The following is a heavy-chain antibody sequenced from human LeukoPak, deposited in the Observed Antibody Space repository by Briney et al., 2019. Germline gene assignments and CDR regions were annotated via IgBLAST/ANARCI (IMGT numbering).Heavy chain of an antibody. CDR2: IYYSGST. CDR1: GGSISSYY. D-gene: IGHD6-19*01. V-gene: IGHV4-59*01. CDR3: ARGIAVAGTRGLRFQH. Sequence: SETLPLTCTVSGGSISSYYWSWIRQPPGKGLEWIGYIYYSGSTNYNPSLKSRVTISVDTSKNQFSLKLSSVTAADTAVYYCARGIAVAGTRGLRFQHWGQGTLVTVSS. J-gene: IGHJ1*01.